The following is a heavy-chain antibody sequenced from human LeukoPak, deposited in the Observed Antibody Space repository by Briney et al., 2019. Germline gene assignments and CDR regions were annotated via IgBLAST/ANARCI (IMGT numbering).Heavy chain of an antibody. CDR2: IYYSGST. V-gene: IGHV4-30-4*02. Sequence: NPSETLSLTCTVSGGSISSGDYYWSWIRQPPGKGLEWIGYIYYSGSTYYNPSLKSRVTISVDTSKNQFSLKLSSVTAADTAVYYCAKSDYASGDYNVGYWGQGTLVTVSS. J-gene: IGHJ4*02. CDR1: GGSISSGDYY. D-gene: IGHD4-17*01. CDR3: AKSDYASGDYNVGY.